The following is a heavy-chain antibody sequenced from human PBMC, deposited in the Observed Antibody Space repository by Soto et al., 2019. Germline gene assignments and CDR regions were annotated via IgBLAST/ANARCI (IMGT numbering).Heavy chain of an antibody. D-gene: IGHD1-1*01. V-gene: IGHV3-30*18. J-gene: IGHJ6*02. CDR1: GFTFSSYG. Sequence: QVQLVESGGGVVQPGRSLRLSCAASGFTFSSYGMHWVRQAPGKGLEWVAVISYDGSNKYYADSVKGRFTISRDNSKNTLYLQMNSLRAEDTAVYYCAKVLERRYYYYGMDVWGQGTTVTVSS. CDR2: ISYDGSNK. CDR3: AKVLERRYYYYGMDV.